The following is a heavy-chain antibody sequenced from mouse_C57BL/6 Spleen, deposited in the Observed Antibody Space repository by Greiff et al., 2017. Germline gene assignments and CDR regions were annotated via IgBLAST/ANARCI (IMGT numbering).Heavy chain of an antibody. D-gene: IGHD1-1*01. CDR1: GFTFSSYG. V-gene: IGHV5-6*01. CDR2: ISSGGSYT. CDR3: ARQEITTVIFDY. J-gene: IGHJ2*01. Sequence: EVQGVESGGDLVKPGGSLKLSCAASGFTFSSYGMSWVRQTPDKRLEWVATISSGGSYTYYPDSVKGRFTISRDNAKNTLYLQMSSLKSEDTAIYYCARQEITTVIFDYWGQGTTLTVSS.